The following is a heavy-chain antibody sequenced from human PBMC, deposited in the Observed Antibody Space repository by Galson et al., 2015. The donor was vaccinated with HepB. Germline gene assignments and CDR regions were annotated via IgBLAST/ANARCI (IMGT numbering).Heavy chain of an antibody. V-gene: IGHV3-11*06. D-gene: IGHD1-26*01. Sequence: SLRLSCAASGFTFSDYYMSWIRQAPGKGLEWVSYISSSSSYTNYADSVKGRFTISRDNAKNSLYLQMNSLRAEDTAVYYCARGSTRAYWYFDLWGRGTLVTVSS. CDR1: GFTFSDYY. CDR2: ISSSSSYT. CDR3: ARGSTRAYWYFDL. J-gene: IGHJ2*01.